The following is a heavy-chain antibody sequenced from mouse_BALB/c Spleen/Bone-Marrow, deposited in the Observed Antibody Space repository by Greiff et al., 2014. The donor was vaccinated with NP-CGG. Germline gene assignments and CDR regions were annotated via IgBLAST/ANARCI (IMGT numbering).Heavy chain of an antibody. Sequence: LVKTGASVKISCKASGYSSTGYYMHWVKQSHGKSLEWIGYISCYNGATSYNQKFKGKATFTVDTSSSTAYMQFNSLTSEDSAVYYCARRDYGNFFDYWGQGTTLTVSS. CDR3: ARRDYGNFFDY. CDR2: ISCYNGAT. V-gene: IGHV1S34*01. CDR1: GYSSTGYY. D-gene: IGHD2-1*01. J-gene: IGHJ2*01.